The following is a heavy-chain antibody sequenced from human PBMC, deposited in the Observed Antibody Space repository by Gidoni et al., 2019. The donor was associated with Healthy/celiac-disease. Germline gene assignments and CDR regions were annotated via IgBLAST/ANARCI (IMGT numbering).Heavy chain of an antibody. V-gene: IGHV4-34*01. CDR1: VGSFCGYY. CDR3: ARGYAGFDY. D-gene: IGHD2-2*01. CDR2: TNQSGST. Sequence: QVQLQQWGAGLLKPSETLSLPCALHVGSFCGYYWRWIPQPPGKAQEWIGETNQSGSTNYNPSLKSRVTISVDTSKNQFALKLSSVTAADTAVYYCARGYAGFDYWGQGTLVTVSS. J-gene: IGHJ4*02.